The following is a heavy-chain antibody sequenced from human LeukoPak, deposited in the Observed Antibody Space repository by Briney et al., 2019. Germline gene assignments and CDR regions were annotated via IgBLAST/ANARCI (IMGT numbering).Heavy chain of an antibody. CDR3: ARDRSSGYSADAFDK. D-gene: IGHD3-22*01. CDR2: INTDGSST. J-gene: IGHJ3*02. V-gene: IGHV3-74*01. CDR1: GFTLGSYW. Sequence: HPGGSLRLSCAASGFTLGSYWMHWVRQAPGKGLVWVSRINTDGSSTSYADSVKGRFTISRDNAKNTLYLQMNSLRAEDTAVYYCARDRSSGYSADAFDKWGQGTMVTVSS.